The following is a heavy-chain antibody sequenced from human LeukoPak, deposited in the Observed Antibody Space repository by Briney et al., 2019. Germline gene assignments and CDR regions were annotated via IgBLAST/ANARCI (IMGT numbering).Heavy chain of an antibody. CDR3: AREVSLISSIGDWFDP. CDR2: IYHSGST. D-gene: IGHD6-6*01. Sequence: SETLSLTCAVSGYSISSGYYWGWIRQPPGKGLEWIGSIYHSGSTYYNPSLKSRVTISVDTSKNQFSLKLSSVTAADTAVYYCAREVSLISSIGDWFDPWGQGILVTVSS. CDR1: GYSISSGYY. V-gene: IGHV4-38-2*02. J-gene: IGHJ5*02.